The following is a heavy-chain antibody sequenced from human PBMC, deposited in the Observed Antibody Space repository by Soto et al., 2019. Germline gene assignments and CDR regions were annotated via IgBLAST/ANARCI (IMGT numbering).Heavy chain of an antibody. CDR2: IYYSGST. J-gene: IGHJ6*03. CDR3: ARVLRKYDSYYYYYMDV. CDR1: GGSISSGGYY. D-gene: IGHD5-12*01. Sequence: QVQLQESGPGLVKPSQTLSLTCTVSGGSISSGGYYWSWIRQHPGKGLEWMGYIYYSGSTYYNPSLKSRVTISVDTSKNQFSLKLSSVTAADTAGYYCARVLRKYDSYYYYYMDVWGKGTTVTGSS. V-gene: IGHV4-31*03.